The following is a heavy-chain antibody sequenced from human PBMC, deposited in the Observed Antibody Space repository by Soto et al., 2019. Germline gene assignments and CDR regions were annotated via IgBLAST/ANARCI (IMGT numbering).Heavy chain of an antibody. CDR2: IIPIFGTA. D-gene: IGHD2-2*01. Sequence: SVKVYCKASGGTFSSYAISWVRQAPGQGLEWMGGIIPIFGTANYAQKFQGRVTITADESTSTAYMELSSLRSEDTAVYYCARRCSSTSCLAHYYYYGMDVWG. CDR3: ARRCSSTSCLAHYYYYGMDV. J-gene: IGHJ6*02. V-gene: IGHV1-69*13. CDR1: GGTFSSYA.